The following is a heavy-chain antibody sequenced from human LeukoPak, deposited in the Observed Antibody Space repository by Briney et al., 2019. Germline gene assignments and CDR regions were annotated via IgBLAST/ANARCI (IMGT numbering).Heavy chain of an antibody. CDR2: INSDGSFT. V-gene: IGHV3-74*01. J-gene: IGHJ4*02. CDR3: ARDPNYDSSGYPFDY. CDR1: RFTFSRYW. D-gene: IGHD3-22*01. Sequence: GGSLRLSCAASRFTFSRYWMHWVRQAPGKGLVWVSRINSDGSFTTYADSVEGRFTISRDNAKNTLYLQMNSLRADDTAVYYCARDPNYDSSGYPFDYWGQGALVTVSS.